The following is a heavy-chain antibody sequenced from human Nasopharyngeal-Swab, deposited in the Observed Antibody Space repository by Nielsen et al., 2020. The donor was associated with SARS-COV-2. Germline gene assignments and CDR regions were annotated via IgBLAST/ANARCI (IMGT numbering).Heavy chain of an antibody. Sequence: SETLSLTCTVSGGSVSSGSYYWSWIRQPPGKGLEWIGYIYYSGSTNYNPSLKSRVTISVDTSKNQFSLKLSSVTAADTAVYYCARGGAGQWLHHDVFDIWGQGTMGTVSS. J-gene: IGHJ3*02. CDR3: ARGGAGQWLHHDVFDI. CDR2: IYYSGST. V-gene: IGHV4-61*01. D-gene: IGHD6-19*01. CDR1: GGSVSSGSYY.